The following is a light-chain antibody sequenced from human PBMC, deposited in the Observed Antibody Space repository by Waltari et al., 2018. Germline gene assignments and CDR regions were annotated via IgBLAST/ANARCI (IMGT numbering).Light chain of an antibody. CDR3: QKYNSAPT. V-gene: IGKV1-27*01. CDR2: AAS. Sequence: DIQMTQSPSSLSASVGDRVNITCRASQGISNYLAWYQQKPGKVPKLLIYAASTLQSGVPSRFSGSGSGTDFTLTISSLQPEDVATYYCQKYNSAPTFGQGTKVEIK. J-gene: IGKJ1*01. CDR1: QGISNY.